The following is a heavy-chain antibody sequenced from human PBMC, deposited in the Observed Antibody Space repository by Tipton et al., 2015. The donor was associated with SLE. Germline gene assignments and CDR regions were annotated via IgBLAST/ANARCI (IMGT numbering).Heavy chain of an antibody. CDR2: IHYNRDT. CDR1: GGSITNYY. V-gene: IGHV4-59*01. Sequence: TLSLTCIVSGGSITNYYWSWIRQPPGKGLEWIGYIHYNRDTNYHPSLKSRVTISVDTSKNQLSLKLTSVTAADTAVYYCARGSVVADDFWGQGTLVTVSS. J-gene: IGHJ4*02. D-gene: IGHD2-15*01. CDR3: ARGSVVADDF.